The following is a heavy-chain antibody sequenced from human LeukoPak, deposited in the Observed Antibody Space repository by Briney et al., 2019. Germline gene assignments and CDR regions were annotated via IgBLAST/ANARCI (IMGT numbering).Heavy chain of an antibody. Sequence: ASVKVSCKVSGYTLSEISMHWVRQAPGKGLEWMGGFDLEDGETIYAQKFQGRVTMTEDTSTDTAYMELSSLRSEDTAVYYCATDPGYSYGLDYWGQGTLVTVSS. J-gene: IGHJ4*02. V-gene: IGHV1-24*01. D-gene: IGHD5-18*01. CDR2: FDLEDGET. CDR1: GYTLSEIS. CDR3: ATDPGYSYGLDY.